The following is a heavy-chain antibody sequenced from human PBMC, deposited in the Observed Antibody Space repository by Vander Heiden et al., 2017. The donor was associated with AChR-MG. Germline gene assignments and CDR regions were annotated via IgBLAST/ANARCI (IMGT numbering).Heavy chain of an antibody. CDR1: GGSNSSYY. J-gene: IGHJ4*02. CDR3: ASATEVDTAMVAPFDY. V-gene: IGHV4-59*01. D-gene: IGHD5-18*01. CDR2: IYYSGST. Sequence: QMQLQESVLGLAKPSETLSLTCTFSGGSNSSYYWGWIRQPPGKGLEWIGYIYYSGSTNYNPSLKSRVTISVETSKNQFSLKLSSVTAADTAVYYCASATEVDTAMVAPFDYWGQGTLVTVSS.